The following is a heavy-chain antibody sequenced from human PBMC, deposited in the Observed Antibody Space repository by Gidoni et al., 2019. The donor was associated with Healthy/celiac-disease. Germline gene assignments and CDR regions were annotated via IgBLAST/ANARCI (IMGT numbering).Heavy chain of an antibody. D-gene: IGHD2-15*01. CDR2: IYYSGST. CDR1: GGSISSYY. V-gene: IGHV4-59*08. Sequence: QVQLQESGPGLVQPSETLSLTCTVSGGSISSYYWSWIRQPPGKGLEWIGYIYYSGSTNYNPSLKSRVTISVDTSKNQFSLKLSSVTAADTAVYYCARSGCSGGSCYPMWFWGQGTMVTVSS. J-gene: IGHJ3*01. CDR3: ARSGCSGGSCYPMWF.